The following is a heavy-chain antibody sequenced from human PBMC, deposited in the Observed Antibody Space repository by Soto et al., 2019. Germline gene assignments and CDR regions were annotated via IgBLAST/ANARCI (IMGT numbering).Heavy chain of an antibody. CDR1: GDSISTYY. Sequence: PSETLSLTCTVSGDSISTYYWSWIRQTPGRGLEWIGSVFYSGSTNYNPSLRSRVTISVDTSKNQFSLKLSSVTAADTAVYYCARGLRWNDYWGQGTLVTVSS. CDR3: ARGLRWNDY. J-gene: IGHJ4*02. CDR2: VFYSGST. D-gene: IGHD4-17*01. V-gene: IGHV4-59*01.